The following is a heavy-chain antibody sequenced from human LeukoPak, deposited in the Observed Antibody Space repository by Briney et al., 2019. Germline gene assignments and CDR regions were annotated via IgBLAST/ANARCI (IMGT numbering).Heavy chain of an antibody. Sequence: ASVKVSCKASGYTFTGYYMHWVRQAPGQGLEWMGWINPNSGGTNYAQKFQERVTITRDMSTSTAYMELNSLRSEDTAVYYCAADDGAVARNFDYWGQGTLVTVSS. V-gene: IGHV1-2*02. CDR1: GYTFTGYY. J-gene: IGHJ4*02. CDR2: INPNSGGT. D-gene: IGHD6-19*01. CDR3: AADDGAVARNFDY.